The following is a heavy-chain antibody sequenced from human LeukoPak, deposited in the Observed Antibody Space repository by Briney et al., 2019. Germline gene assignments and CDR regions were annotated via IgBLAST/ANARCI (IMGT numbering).Heavy chain of an antibody. J-gene: IGHJ4*02. CDR1: GFTFSSYA. CDR3: AKGPLPSTPWKGSGSYYFPFDY. V-gene: IGHV3-23*01. CDR2: ISGSGGST. Sequence: GGSLSLSCAASGFTFSSYAMSWVRQAPGKGLEWVSAISGSGGSTYYADSVKGRFTISRDNSKNTLYLQMNSLRAEDTAVYYCAKGPLPSTPWKGSGSYYFPFDYWGQGTLVTVSS. D-gene: IGHD3-10*01.